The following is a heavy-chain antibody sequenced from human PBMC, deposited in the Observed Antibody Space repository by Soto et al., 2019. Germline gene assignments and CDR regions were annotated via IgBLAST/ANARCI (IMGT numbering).Heavy chain of an antibody. CDR3: AKDSFYYGDYGTVDY. Sequence: EVKLLESGGGLVQPGGSLRLSCAASGFTFSSYAMSWVRQAPGKGLEWVSAISGSGGSTYYADSVKGRFTISRDNSKNTLYLQMNSLRAEDTAVYYCAKDSFYYGDYGTVDYWGQGTLVTVSS. V-gene: IGHV3-23*01. D-gene: IGHD4-17*01. J-gene: IGHJ4*02. CDR1: GFTFSSYA. CDR2: ISGSGGST.